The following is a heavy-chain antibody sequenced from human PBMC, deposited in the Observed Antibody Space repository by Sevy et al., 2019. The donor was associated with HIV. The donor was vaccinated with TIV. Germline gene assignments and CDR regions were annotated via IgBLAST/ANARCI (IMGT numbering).Heavy chain of an antibody. CDR2: INPNSGGT. CDR1: GYTFTAYY. J-gene: IGHJ4*02. D-gene: IGHD3-22*01. V-gene: IGHV1-2*02. CDR3: ARMGDYYDSSGYYPLKF. Sequence: ASVKVSCKASGYTFTAYYIHWVRQAPGQGLEWMGWINPNSGGTYFAKKFQDNVTLTTETSVHTASMELRSLRFDDTAVSYCARMGDYYDSSGYYPLKFWGQGTLVTVSS.